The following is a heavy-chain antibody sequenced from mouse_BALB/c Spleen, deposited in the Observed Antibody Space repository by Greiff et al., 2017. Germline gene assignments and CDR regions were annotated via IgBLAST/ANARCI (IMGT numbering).Heavy chain of an antibody. J-gene: IGHJ3*01. CDR3: TRSRTGFAY. D-gene: IGHD4-1*01. CDR1: GYTFTSYW. CDR2: IYPGSGST. V-gene: IGHV1S22*01. Sequence: LQQPGSELVRPGASVKLSCKASGYTFTSYWMHWVKQRPGQGLEWIGNIYPGSGSTNYDEKFKSKATLTVDTSSSTAYMQLSSLTAEDSAVYYGTRSRTGFAYWGQGTLVTVSA.